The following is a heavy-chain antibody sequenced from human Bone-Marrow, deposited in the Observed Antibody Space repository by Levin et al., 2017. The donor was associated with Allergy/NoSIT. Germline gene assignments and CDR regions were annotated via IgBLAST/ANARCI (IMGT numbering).Heavy chain of an antibody. Sequence: ASETLSLTCTVSGGSISSSSYYWGWIRQPPGKGLEWIGSIYYSGSTYYNPSLKSRVTISVDTSKNQFSLKLSSVTAADTAVYYCARERITMVQGVRFQPTYYFDYWGQGTLVTVSS. CDR2: IYYSGST. D-gene: IGHD3-10*01. CDR3: ARERITMVQGVRFQPTYYFDY. CDR1: GGSISSSSYY. J-gene: IGHJ4*02. V-gene: IGHV4-39*02.